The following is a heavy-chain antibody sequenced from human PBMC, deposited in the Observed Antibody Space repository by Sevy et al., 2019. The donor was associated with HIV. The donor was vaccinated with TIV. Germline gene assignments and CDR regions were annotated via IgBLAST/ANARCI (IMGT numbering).Heavy chain of an antibody. V-gene: IGHV3-23*01. CDR3: AKALNPALEYMIEVIFRSLKGFDV. CDR2: ISGIGSST. J-gene: IGHJ3*01. CDR1: GFTFNTHA. D-gene: IGHD3-22*01. Sequence: GGSLRLSCAASGFTFNTHAMNWVRQAPGKGLEWVSVISGIGSSTYYADSVKGRFTIYRDNSKNTLYLQMNSLRADDTAVYYCAKALNPALEYMIEVIFRSLKGFDVWGQGTMVTVSS.